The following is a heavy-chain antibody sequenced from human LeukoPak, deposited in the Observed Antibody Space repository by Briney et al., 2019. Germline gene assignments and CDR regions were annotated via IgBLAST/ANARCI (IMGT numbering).Heavy chain of an antibody. CDR2: ISAYNGIT. J-gene: IGHJ4*02. Sequence: ASVKVSCKASGYTFTSYGISWVRQAPGQGLEWMGWISAYNGITHYAQNLQGRVTMTTDTSTSTAYMELRSLRSDDTAVYYCARDREYNYGSGASLPFDYWGQGTLVTVSS. D-gene: IGHD3-10*01. V-gene: IGHV1-18*01. CDR3: ARDREYNYGSGASLPFDY. CDR1: GYTFTSYG.